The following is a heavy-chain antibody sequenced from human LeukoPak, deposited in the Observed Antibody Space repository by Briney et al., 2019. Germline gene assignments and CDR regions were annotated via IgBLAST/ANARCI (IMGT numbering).Heavy chain of an antibody. D-gene: IGHD3-3*01. CDR1: GFTFSSYA. Sequence: GGSLRLSCAASGFTFSSYAMSWVRQAPGKGLEWVSAISGSGGSTYYADSVKGRFTISRDNSKNTLYLQMNSLRAEDTAVYYCAKIPFWSGNYLPNGRDAWGQGTLVTVSS. CDR2: ISGSGGST. V-gene: IGHV3-23*01. J-gene: IGHJ5*02. CDR3: AKIPFWSGNYLPNGRDA.